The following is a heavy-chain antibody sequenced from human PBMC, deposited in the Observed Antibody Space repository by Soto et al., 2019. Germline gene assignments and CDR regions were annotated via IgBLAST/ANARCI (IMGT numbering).Heavy chain of an antibody. Sequence: EVQLVQSGGGLVQPGGSLRLSCAASGFSFSNYALHWVRQAPGKGLEYVSAISSNGGSTYYGNSVKGRFTISRDNSKNTLYLQMGSLRAEDMAVYYCARGGGGDLIPWDYWGQGTLVTVSS. CDR3: ARGGGGDLIPWDY. CDR1: GFSFSNYA. CDR2: ISSNGGST. D-gene: IGHD2-21*02. V-gene: IGHV3-64*01. J-gene: IGHJ4*02.